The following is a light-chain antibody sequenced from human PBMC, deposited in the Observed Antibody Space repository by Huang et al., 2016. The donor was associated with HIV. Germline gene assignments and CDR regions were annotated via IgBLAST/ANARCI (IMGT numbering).Light chain of an antibody. CDR1: QGISSW. J-gene: IGKJ2*01. CDR2: AAS. CDR3: QQINIFPYT. Sequence: DIQMTQYPSSVSASVGDRFSITCRASQGISSWLAWYQQKPGKAPKLLIYAASNLQSGVPSRFSGSGSGTDFTLTINSLQPEDFATYFCQQINIFPYTFGQGTKLEIK. V-gene: IGKV1-12*01.